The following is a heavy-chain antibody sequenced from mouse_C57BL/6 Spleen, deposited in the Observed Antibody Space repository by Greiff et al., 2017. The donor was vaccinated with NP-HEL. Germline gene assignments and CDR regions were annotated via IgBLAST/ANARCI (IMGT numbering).Heavy chain of an antibody. D-gene: IGHD2-1*01. V-gene: IGHV5-17*01. CDR2: ISSGSSTI. Sequence: EVKVVESGGGLVKPGGSLKLSCAASGFTFSDYGMHWVRQAPEKGLEWVAYISSGSSTIYYADTVKGRFTISRDNAKNTLFLQMTSLRSEDTAMYYCAREDYGNYGYWGQGTTLTVSS. CDR1: GFTFSDYG. CDR3: AREDYGNYGY. J-gene: IGHJ2*01.